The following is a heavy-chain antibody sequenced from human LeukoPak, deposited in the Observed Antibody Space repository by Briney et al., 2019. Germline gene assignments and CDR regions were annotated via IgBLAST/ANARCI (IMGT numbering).Heavy chain of an antibody. CDR3: ARAYYDSSGYYYEGSAFDI. D-gene: IGHD3-22*01. Sequence: SETLSLTCTVSGGSISSYYWSWIRQPAGKGLEWIGRIYTSGGTNYNPSLKSRVTMSVDTSKNQFSLKLSSVTAADTAVYYCARAYYDSSGYYYEGSAFDIWGQGTMVTVSS. J-gene: IGHJ3*02. CDR1: GGSISSYY. V-gene: IGHV4-4*07. CDR2: IYTSGGT.